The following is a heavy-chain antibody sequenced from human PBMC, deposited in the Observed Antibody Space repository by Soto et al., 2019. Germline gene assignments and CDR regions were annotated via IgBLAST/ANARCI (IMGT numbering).Heavy chain of an antibody. CDR3: VGGQYYFDY. CDR1: GFPFTSYG. V-gene: IGHV3-30*03. CDR2: ISYDGSDK. D-gene: IGHD3-10*01. J-gene: IGHJ4*02. Sequence: QVQLVESGGGVVQPGRSLRLSCAASGFPFTSYGMHWVREGPDKGLEWVAFISYDGSDKYYADSVKGRFTISRDNPKNTLYLQMNSLRPEDTALYYCVGGQYYFDYRGQGTLVIVSS.